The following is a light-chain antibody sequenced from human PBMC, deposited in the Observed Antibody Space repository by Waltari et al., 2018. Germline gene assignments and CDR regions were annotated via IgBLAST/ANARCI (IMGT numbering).Light chain of an antibody. Sequence: EIVLTQSPGTLSLSPGERGTLSCRASQTIDSTYLAWYQQNPGQPPRLLIARASMRATGVPDRFSGSGAGTDFTLTISRLEPEDFAVYYCQQYDGVSPSTFGQGTRLE. V-gene: IGKV3-20*01. CDR1: QTIDSTY. CDR2: RAS. J-gene: IGKJ5*01. CDR3: QQYDGVSPST.